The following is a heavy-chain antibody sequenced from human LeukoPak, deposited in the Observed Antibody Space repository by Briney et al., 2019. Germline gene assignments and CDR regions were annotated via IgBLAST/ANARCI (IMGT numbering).Heavy chain of an antibody. CDR2: INHSGST. CDR1: GGSISSYY. CDR3: ARGPRLSITIFGVVIKPPGGDYFDY. Sequence: SETLSLTCTVSGGSISSYYWSWIRQPPGKGLEWIGEINHSGSTNYNPSPKSRVTISVDTSKNQFSLKLSSVTAADTAAYYCARGPRLSITIFGVVIKPPGGDYFDYWGQGTLVTVSS. J-gene: IGHJ4*02. V-gene: IGHV4-34*01. D-gene: IGHD3-3*01.